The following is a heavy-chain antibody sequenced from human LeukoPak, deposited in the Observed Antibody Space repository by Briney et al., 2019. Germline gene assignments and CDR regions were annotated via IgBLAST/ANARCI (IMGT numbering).Heavy chain of an antibody. Sequence: SETLSLTFAVCGGSFSGYYWSWIRQPPGKGLGWIGEINHSGSTNYNPTLKSRVTISVDTSKNQFSLKLSSVTAADTAVYYCARDGRFPPEVLPRYFDYWGQGTLVTVSS. J-gene: IGHJ4*02. V-gene: IGHV4-34*01. D-gene: IGHD1-26*01. CDR1: GGSFSGYY. CDR2: INHSGST. CDR3: ARDGRFPPEVLPRYFDY.